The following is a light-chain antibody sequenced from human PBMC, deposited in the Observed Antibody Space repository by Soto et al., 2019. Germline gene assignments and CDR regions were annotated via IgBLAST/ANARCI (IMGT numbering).Light chain of an antibody. CDR2: DAS. J-gene: IGKJ4*01. V-gene: IGKV3-20*01. CDR3: QQYGSSPPRLT. Sequence: EIVLTQSPGTLSLSPGDRATLSCRASQSVRDNYIAWYHQKPGHPPRLLLYDASSRATGIPDRFSGSGSGTDFTLTISRLEPEDFAVYYCQQYGSSPPRLTFGGGTKVEIK. CDR1: QSVRDNY.